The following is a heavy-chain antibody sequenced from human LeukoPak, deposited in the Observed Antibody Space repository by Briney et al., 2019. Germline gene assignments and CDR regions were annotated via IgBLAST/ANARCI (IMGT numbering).Heavy chain of an antibody. J-gene: IGHJ6*02. V-gene: IGHV1-8*01. CDR2: MNPNSGNT. D-gene: IGHD3-10*01. CDR3: ARVTMVRGLIPIYYYYYGMDV. CDR1: GYTFTSYD. Sequence: RASVKVSCKASGYTFTSYDINWVREATGQGLEWMGWMNPNSGNTGYAQKFQGRVTMTRNTSISTAYMELSSLRSEDTAVYYCARVTMVRGLIPIYYYYYGMDVWGQGTTVTVSS.